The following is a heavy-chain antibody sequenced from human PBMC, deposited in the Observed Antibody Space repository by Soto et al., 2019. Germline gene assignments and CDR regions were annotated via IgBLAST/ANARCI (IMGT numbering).Heavy chain of an antibody. CDR3: ARAMTTVTTLDY. CDR1: GGSISSGGYS. V-gene: IGHV4-30-2*01. J-gene: IGHJ4*02. D-gene: IGHD4-17*01. Sequence: QLQLQESGSGLVKPSQTLSLTCAVSGGSISSGGYSWSWIRQPPGKGLEWIGYIYHSGSTYSNPTLKSRVTISVDSSKTQFSLKLSSVTAADTALYYCARAMTTVTTLDYWGQGTLVTVSS. CDR2: IYHSGST.